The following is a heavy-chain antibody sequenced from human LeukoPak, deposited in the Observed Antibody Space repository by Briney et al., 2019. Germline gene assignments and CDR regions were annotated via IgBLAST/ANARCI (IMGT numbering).Heavy chain of an antibody. D-gene: IGHD6-13*01. CDR1: GFTFSSYW. Sequence: GGSLRLSCAASGFTFSSYWMSRVRQAPGKGLEWVANIKQDGSEKYYVDSVKGRFTISRDNAKNSLYLQMNSLRAEDTAVYYCARGRRRLAAAGATPPAPYFDYWGQGTLVTVSS. V-gene: IGHV3-7*01. CDR2: IKQDGSEK. CDR3: ARGRRRLAAAGATPPAPYFDY. J-gene: IGHJ4*02.